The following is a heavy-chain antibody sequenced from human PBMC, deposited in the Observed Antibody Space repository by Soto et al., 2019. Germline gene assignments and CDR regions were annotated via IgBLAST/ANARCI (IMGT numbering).Heavy chain of an antibody. V-gene: IGHV3-23*01. CDR1: GFTFSSCA. J-gene: IGHJ6*02. Sequence: EVQLLESGGGLVQPGGSLRLSCAASGFTFSSCAMSWVRQAPGKGLEWVSTISGNGGTTYYADSVKGRFTISRDNSKNTLYLQMNSLRAEDTAVYYCAKDARATYGMDVWGQGTTVTVSS. CDR3: AKDARATYGMDV. CDR2: ISGNGGTT.